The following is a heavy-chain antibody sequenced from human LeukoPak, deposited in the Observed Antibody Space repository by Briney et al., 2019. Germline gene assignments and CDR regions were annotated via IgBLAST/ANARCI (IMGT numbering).Heavy chain of an antibody. V-gene: IGHV4-39*07. Sequence: SETLSLTCTVSGGSISRNSDYWGWIRQPPGKGLEWIGSIYYGGSTYYNPSLKSRVTIPVDTSKNQFSLKLSSVTAADTAVYYCARAPFGKAFDIWGQGTMVTVSS. J-gene: IGHJ3*02. CDR3: ARAPFGKAFDI. D-gene: IGHD3-3*01. CDR1: GGSISRNSDY. CDR2: IYYGGST.